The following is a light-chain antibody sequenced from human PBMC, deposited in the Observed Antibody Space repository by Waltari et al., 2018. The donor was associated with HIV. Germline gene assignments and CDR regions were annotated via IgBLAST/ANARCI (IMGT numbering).Light chain of an antibody. CDR2: GNN. CDR3: QTYDTDLKTYV. Sequence: QSVLTQPPSVSGAPGQRVTVSCTGSAPTIGAGYDVHWYQKLPGRAPKRFINGNNNRPSGVPDRFSVSKSGASASLAITGLQGEDECDYYCQTYDTDLKTYVFGSGTKVTVL. J-gene: IGLJ1*01. CDR1: APTIGAGYD. V-gene: IGLV1-40*01.